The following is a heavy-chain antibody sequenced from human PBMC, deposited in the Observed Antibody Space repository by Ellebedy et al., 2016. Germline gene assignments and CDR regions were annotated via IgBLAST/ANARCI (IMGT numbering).Heavy chain of an antibody. CDR1: GFTFDDYA. J-gene: IGHJ4*02. Sequence: GGSLRLSXAASGFTFDDYAMHWVRQAPGKGLEWVSGISWNSGSIGYADSVKGRFTISRDNAKNSLYLQMNSLRAEDTAVYYCARGVGATRQYYYFDYWGQGTLVTVSS. D-gene: IGHD1-26*01. CDR3: ARGVGATRQYYYFDY. CDR2: ISWNSGSI. V-gene: IGHV3-9*01.